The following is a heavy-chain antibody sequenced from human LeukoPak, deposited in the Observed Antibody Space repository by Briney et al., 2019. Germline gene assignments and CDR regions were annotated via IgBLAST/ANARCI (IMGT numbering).Heavy chain of an antibody. CDR2: INHSGST. J-gene: IGHJ4*02. Sequence: SETLSLTCAVYGGSFRGYYWSWIRQPPGKGLEWIGEINHSGSTNYNPSLKSRVTISLDTSMKKFSLKLNSVTAADTAVYYCANTERCSTTCPLDYWGQGTLVTVSS. CDR1: GGSFRGYY. CDR3: ANTERCSTTCPLDY. D-gene: IGHD2-2*01. V-gene: IGHV4-34*01.